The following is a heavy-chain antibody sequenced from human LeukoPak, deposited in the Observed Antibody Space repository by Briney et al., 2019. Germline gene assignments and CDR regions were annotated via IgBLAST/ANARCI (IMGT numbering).Heavy chain of an antibody. V-gene: IGHV4-4*07. Sequence: SETLSLTCNVSGGSISSYYWSWIRQPAGKGLEWIGRISTSGTTNYNPSLKSRVTMSVDTSKNQFSLSLSTVTAADTAVYFCAREATSATGRALDYWGQGTLVTVSS. CDR3: AREATSATGRALDY. D-gene: IGHD6-13*01. CDR1: GGSISSYY. J-gene: IGHJ4*02. CDR2: ISTSGTT.